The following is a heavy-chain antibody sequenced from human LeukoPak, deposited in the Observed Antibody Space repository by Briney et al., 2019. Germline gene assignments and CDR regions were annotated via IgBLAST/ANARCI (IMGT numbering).Heavy chain of an antibody. Sequence: GASVKVSCKASRYTFTGYYMHWVRQAPGQGLEWVGWINPNSGGTNYAQKFQGRVTITRNTYISTAYMELSSLRSEDTAVYYCASAWAAAGRGDYYYMDVWGKGTTVTVSS. J-gene: IGHJ6*03. V-gene: IGHV1-2*02. CDR3: ASAWAAAGRGDYYYMDV. D-gene: IGHD6-13*01. CDR2: INPNSGGT. CDR1: RYTFTGYY.